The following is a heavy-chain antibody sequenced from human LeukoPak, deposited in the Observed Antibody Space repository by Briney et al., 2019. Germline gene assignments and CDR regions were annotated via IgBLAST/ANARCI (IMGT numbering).Heavy chain of an antibody. V-gene: IGHV3-49*04. CDR1: GLTFCDYA. Sequence: GRSLRLSCTASGLTFCDYAMSWVRQAPGKGLEWVGFIRSKAYGGTAEYAASVKGRFTISRDDSKSIAYLQMNSLKTEDTAVYYCTRDLGSGWYFDYWGQGTLVTVSS. J-gene: IGHJ4*02. CDR3: TRDLGSGWYFDY. D-gene: IGHD6-19*01. CDR2: IRSKAYGGTA.